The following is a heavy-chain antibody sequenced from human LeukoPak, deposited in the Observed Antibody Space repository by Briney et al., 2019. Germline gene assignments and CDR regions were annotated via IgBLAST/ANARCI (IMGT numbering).Heavy chain of an antibody. V-gene: IGHV1-2*02. D-gene: IGHD6-13*01. CDR1: GYTFTHYF. CDR3: ARDLTHSASSNDS. J-gene: IGHJ4*02. CDR2: INPSSGST. Sequence: ASVKVSCKTSGYTFTHYFIHWVRQSPGQGLEWMSWINPSSGSTNYAQKFQGRVTVTRDTSVTTAYMELSRLRSDDTAVYYCARDLTHSASSNDSWGQGTLVTVSS.